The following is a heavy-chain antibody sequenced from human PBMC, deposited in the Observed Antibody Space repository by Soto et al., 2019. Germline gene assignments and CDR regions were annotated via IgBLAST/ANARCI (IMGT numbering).Heavy chain of an antibody. CDR3: ARELGYYDILTGYSPPSARRHDDAFDI. V-gene: IGHV1-69*13. J-gene: IGHJ3*02. CDR2: INTNFGTA. Sequence: EALKPASVKVSCKTSGGTISSNAISWVRKTPGQGIKRMRRINTNFGTANYAQTFQGRVSITADESTSTAYMELSSLRFEDTAVYYCARELGYYDILTGYSPPSARRHDDAFDIWGQGTMVTVSS. D-gene: IGHD3-9*01. CDR1: GGTISSNA.